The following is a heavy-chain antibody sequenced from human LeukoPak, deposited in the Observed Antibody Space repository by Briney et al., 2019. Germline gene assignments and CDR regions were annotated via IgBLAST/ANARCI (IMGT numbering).Heavy chain of an antibody. Sequence: GGTLRLSCAASGFTFSSYGMSWVRQAPGKGLEWVSAISGSGGSTYYADSVKGRFTISRDNSKNTLYLQMNSLRAEDTAVYYCAKDSPLIASNLSDYWGQGTLVTVSS. V-gene: IGHV3-23*01. CDR3: AKDSPLIASNLSDY. D-gene: IGHD3-16*01. CDR2: ISGSGGST. CDR1: GFTFSSYG. J-gene: IGHJ4*02.